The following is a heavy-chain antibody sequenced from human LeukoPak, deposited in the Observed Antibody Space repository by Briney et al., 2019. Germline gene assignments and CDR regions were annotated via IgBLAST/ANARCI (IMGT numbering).Heavy chain of an antibody. CDR2: INPNSGGT. CDR1: GYTFTGYY. D-gene: IGHD5-18*01. Sequence: ASVKVSCKASGYTFTGYYMHWVRQAPGQGLEWMGWINPNSGGTNYAQKFQGRVTMTRDTSVSTAYMGLNRLRSDDTGVYYCARDTTMITYWFDPWGQGTLVTVSS. CDR3: ARDTTMITYWFDP. V-gene: IGHV1-2*02. J-gene: IGHJ5*02.